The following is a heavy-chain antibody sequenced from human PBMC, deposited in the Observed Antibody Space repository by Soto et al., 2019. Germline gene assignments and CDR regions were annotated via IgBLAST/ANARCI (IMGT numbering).Heavy chain of an antibody. J-gene: IGHJ6*02. Sequence: PCCSLGLSSAACGVIVWVFAMSWVRQAPGKGLEWVSALSGSGSSTYYADSVKGRFTISRDNLKNTVSLQMNNLTAEDTAVYYCAKGGVTRSYSYAMDVWGQGTTVTVSS. CDR1: GVIVWVFA. CDR2: LSGSGSST. CDR3: AKGGVTRSYSYAMDV. V-gene: IGHV3-23*01.